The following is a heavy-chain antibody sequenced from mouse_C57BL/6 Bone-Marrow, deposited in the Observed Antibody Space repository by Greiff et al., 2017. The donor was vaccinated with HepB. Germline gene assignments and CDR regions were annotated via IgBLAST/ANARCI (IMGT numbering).Heavy chain of an antibody. CDR2: IDPANGNT. D-gene: IGHD2-12*01. J-gene: IGHJ3*01. CDR3: AIRPRFAY. V-gene: IGHV14-3*01. Sequence: VTLKESVAELVRPGASVKLSCTASGFNIKNTYMHWVKQRPEQGLEWIGRIDPANGNTKYAPKFKGKATRTADTSSNTAYLQHSRLTSEDTAIYYCAIRPRFAYWGQGTLVTVSA. CDR1: GFNIKNTY.